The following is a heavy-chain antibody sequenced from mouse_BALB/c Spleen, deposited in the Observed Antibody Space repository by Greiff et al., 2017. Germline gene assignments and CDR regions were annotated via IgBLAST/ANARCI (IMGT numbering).Heavy chain of an antibody. D-gene: IGHD1-1*01. CDR3: ARGDYYGSSYEAMDY. J-gene: IGHJ4*01. Sequence: EVQLQESGPELVKPGASVKISCKASGYTFTDYNMHWVKQSHGKSLEWIGYIYPYNGGTGYNQKFKGKATLTVDESSSTAYMQLSSLTSEDSAVYYCARGDYYGSSYEAMDYWGQGTSVTVSS. CDR1: GYTFTDYN. CDR2: IYPYNGGT. V-gene: IGHV1S29*02.